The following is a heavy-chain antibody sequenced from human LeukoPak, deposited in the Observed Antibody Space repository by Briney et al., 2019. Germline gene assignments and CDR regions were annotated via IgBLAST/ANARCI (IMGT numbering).Heavy chain of an antibody. V-gene: IGHV1-8*01. J-gene: IGHJ6*02. D-gene: IGHD6-13*01. CDR2: MNPNSGNT. CDR3: ARVKGVKYSSSWDFPYGMDV. Sequence: VASVQVSCKASEYTFTNYDINWVRQATGQGLEWMGWMNPNSGNTGYAQKFQGRVTMTRNTSISTAYMELSSLRSEDTAVYYCARVKGVKYSSSWDFPYGMDVWGQGTTVTVSS. CDR1: EYTFTNYD.